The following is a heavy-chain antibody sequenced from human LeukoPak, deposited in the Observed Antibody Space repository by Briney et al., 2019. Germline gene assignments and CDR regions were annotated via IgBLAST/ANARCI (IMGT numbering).Heavy chain of an antibody. V-gene: IGHV3-48*02. CDR1: GFTFNSYA. CDR2: ISSSSSSI. Sequence: GGSLRLSCAASGFTFNSYAMSWVRQAPGKGLEWVSYISSSSSSIHYADSVQGRFTISRDNAKNSLYLQMNSLRDEDTAVYYCARDRGDSGYEFDYWGQGTLVTVSS. D-gene: IGHD5-12*01. CDR3: ARDRGDSGYEFDY. J-gene: IGHJ4*02.